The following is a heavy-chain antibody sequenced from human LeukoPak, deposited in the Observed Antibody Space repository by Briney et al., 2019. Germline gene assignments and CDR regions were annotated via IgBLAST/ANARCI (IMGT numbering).Heavy chain of an antibody. V-gene: IGHV3-7*03. CDR2: IRQDGSEK. CDR1: GFTFSSDW. CDR3: ARDGRPLDY. Sequence: GGSLRLSCAASGFTFSSDWMSWVRQAPGKGLEWVANIRQDGSEKYYVDSVKGRFTISRDNAKNSVYLQMSSLRVEDTAVYYCARDGRPLDYWGQGTLVTVSS. J-gene: IGHJ4*02.